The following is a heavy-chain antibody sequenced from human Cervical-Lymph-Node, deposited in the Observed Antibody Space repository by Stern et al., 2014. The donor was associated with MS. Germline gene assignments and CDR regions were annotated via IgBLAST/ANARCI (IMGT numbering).Heavy chain of an antibody. J-gene: IGHJ4*02. CDR2: ITNDGGTT. CDR3: ASGKFSDSNCNRKGDY. V-gene: IGHV3-74*02. Sequence: VQLVESGGGLVQPGGSLRLSCAASGFTFSQYWMYWIRQVPGKGLGWVSHITNDGGTTSYAESVKGRFPISRDNAKNTLYLQMNSLTAEDTAGYYCASGKFSDSNCNRKGDYWGQGTLVTVSS. CDR1: GFTFSQYW. D-gene: IGHD7-27*01.